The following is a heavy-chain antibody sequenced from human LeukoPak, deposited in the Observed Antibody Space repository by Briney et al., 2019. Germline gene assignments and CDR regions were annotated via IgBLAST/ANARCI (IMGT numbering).Heavy chain of an antibody. D-gene: IGHD6-19*01. V-gene: IGHV1-69*01. CDR1: GGTFSSYA. CDR2: IIPIFGTA. CDR3: ARGYSSGWYEYWFDP. J-gene: IGHJ5*02. Sequence: SVKVYCKASGGTFSSYAISWVRQAPGQGLEWMGGIIPIFGTANYAQKFQGRVTITADESTSTAYMELSSLRSEDTAVYYCARGYSSGWYEYWFDPWGQGTLVTVSS.